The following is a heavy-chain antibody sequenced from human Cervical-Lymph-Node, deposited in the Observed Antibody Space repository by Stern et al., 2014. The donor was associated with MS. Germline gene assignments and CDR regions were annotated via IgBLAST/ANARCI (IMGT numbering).Heavy chain of an antibody. CDR2: MKPSSGHT. Sequence: VQLVQSGAAVMKPGASVKVSCKASGYTFTNYDIHLVRQAPGPGLEGMGWMKPSSGHTAYAQNFQGRVTMTRDTSISTAYMELSSLRSEDTALYYCARSDYGDWDSWGQGTLVTVSS. D-gene: IGHD4-17*01. J-gene: IGHJ4*02. CDR3: ARSDYGDWDS. CDR1: GYTFTNYD. V-gene: IGHV1-8*01.